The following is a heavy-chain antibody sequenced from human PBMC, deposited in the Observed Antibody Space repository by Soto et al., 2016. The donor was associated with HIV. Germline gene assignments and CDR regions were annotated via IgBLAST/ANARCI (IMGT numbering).Heavy chain of an antibody. CDR3: ARDKDINYDRYHYYYMDV. V-gene: IGHV3-48*04. D-gene: IGHD3-3*01. Sequence: EVQLVESGGGLLQPGRSLRLSCTASGFTFNSYSMNWVRQAPGKGLEWISYISSTSSTRYYADSVKGRFTISRDNAKNSLYLRMSSLTAEDTAVYYCARDKDINYDRYHYYYMDVWGQRNHGHRVL. CDR1: GFTFNSYS. J-gene: IGHJ6*03. CDR2: ISSTSSTR.